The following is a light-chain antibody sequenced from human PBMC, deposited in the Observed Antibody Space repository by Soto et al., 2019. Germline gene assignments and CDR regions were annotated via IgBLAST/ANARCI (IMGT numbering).Light chain of an antibody. CDR1: QSISNH. V-gene: IGKV1-39*01. CDR2: AAS. CDR3: HQYVSSWT. Sequence: DIQMTQSPSSLSASVEDRVIITCRASQSISNHLNWYQQKPGKAPKLLIFAASSLQSGVPSRFSGSGSGTDFTLTISRLEPEDFAVYYCHQYVSSWTFGQGTKVDNK. J-gene: IGKJ1*01.